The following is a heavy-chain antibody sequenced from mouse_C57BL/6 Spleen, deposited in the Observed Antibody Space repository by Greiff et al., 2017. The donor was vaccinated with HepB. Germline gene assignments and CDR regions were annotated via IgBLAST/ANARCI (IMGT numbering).Heavy chain of an antibody. CDR3: ARDEGKNWFDD. Sequence: EVQGVESGGGLVKPGGSLKLSCAASGFTFSSYAMSWVRQTPEKRLEWVATISDGGSYTYYPDNVKGRFTISRDNAKNNLYLQMSHLKSEDTAMYYCARDEGKNWFDDGGQGTTLTVSS. J-gene: IGHJ2*01. D-gene: IGHD4-1*01. CDR2: ISDGGSYT. CDR1: GFTFSSYA. V-gene: IGHV5-4*01.